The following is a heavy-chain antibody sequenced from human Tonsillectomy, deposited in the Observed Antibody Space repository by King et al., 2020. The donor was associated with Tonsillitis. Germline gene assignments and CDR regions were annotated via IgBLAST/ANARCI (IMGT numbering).Heavy chain of an antibody. D-gene: IGHD3-3*01. Sequence: VQLVESGGGLVQPGGSLRLSCTASGFSFSDYDMSWVRQAPGKGLEWVSGISGSGGSTHYADSVKGRFTISRENSKNTLHIQMNSLTAEDTAVYYCAKGLLDFWSGYQSPTWFDPWGQGALVTVSS. V-gene: IGHV3-23*04. CDR3: AKGLLDFWSGYQSPTWFDP. CDR1: GFSFSDYD. J-gene: IGHJ5*02. CDR2: ISGSGGST.